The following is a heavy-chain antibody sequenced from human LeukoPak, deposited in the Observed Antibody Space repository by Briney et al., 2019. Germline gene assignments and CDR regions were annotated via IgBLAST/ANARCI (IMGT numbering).Heavy chain of an antibody. V-gene: IGHV3-23*01. J-gene: IGHJ1*01. CDR1: GFTFSTYA. Sequence: GGSLRLSCAASGFTFSTYAVSWVRQAPGKGLEWVSSISGRGGSTYYADSVKGRFTISRDNSKNTLYLQMNSLRAEDTAVYYCAKDLVDTSGYYYVEYFQNWGQGTLVTVSS. CDR3: AKDLVDTSGYYYVEYFQN. CDR2: ISGRGGST. D-gene: IGHD3-22*01.